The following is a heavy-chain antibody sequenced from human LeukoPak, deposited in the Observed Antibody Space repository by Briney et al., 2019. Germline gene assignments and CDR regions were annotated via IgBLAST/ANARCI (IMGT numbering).Heavy chain of an antibody. Sequence: GASVRVSCKTSGYTFSAHYLHSVRQAPGQRPEWVGRIDPASGGTHYAQKFQGRVTVTRDTSTTTVDMELSGLRSDDTAVYYCARVPGPYTTSRFDFWGQGTLVTVSS. CDR2: IDPASGGT. D-gene: IGHD2-2*02. CDR1: GYTFSAHY. CDR3: ARVPGPYTTSRFDF. V-gene: IGHV1-2*02. J-gene: IGHJ4*02.